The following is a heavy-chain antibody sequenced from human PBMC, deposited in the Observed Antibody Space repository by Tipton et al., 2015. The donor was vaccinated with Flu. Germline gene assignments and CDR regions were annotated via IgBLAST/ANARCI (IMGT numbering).Heavy chain of an antibody. CDR3: ARDRLYSASVGYFYVGASDV. J-gene: IGHJ3*01. Sequence: TLSLTCTVSGGSVSSGTYYWSWIRQPAGEGLEWIGRVSMGGGTNYNPSLSSRVTITIDTPKNQFSLKLTSVTAADTAVYYCARDRLYSASVGYFYVGASDVWGQGTMVTVPP. CDR1: GGSVSSGTYY. CDR2: VSMGGGT. V-gene: IGHV4-61*02. D-gene: IGHD3-22*01.